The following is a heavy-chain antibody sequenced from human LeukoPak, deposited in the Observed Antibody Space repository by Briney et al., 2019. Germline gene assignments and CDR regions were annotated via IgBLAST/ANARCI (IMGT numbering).Heavy chain of an antibody. CDR2: INPNSGGT. D-gene: IGHD6-6*01. CDR1: GYTFTGYY. Sequence: ASVKVSFKASGYTFTGYYMHWVRQAPGQGLEWMGWINPNSGGTNYAQKFQGRVSMSRDTSISTAYMELTSLRSDDTAVYYCARDMGDSRSSGGDFQHWGQGTLVTVSS. J-gene: IGHJ1*01. V-gene: IGHV1-2*02. CDR3: ARDMGDSRSSGGDFQH.